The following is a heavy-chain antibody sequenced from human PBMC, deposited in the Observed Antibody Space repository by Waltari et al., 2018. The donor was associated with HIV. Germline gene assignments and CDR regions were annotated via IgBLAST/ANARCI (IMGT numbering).Heavy chain of an antibody. J-gene: IGHJ4*02. CDR1: GSTFRHNA. V-gene: IGHV3-30*03. Sequence: QVQLVESGGGVVQPWRSLRLSCAASGSTFRHNAMHWVGQASGKGPEWLTFITYDTGGIFYADSVRGRFTVSRDNSKNTQFLQMNSLRPEDSAVYFCVAEVGPRDFGNWGQGVLVTVSS. CDR3: VAEVGPRDFGN. CDR2: ITYDTGGI. D-gene: IGHD1-26*01.